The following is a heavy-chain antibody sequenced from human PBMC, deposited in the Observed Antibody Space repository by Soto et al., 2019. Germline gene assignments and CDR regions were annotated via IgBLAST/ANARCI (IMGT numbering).Heavy chain of an antibody. CDR2: IWYDGTAT. V-gene: IGHV3-33*01. D-gene: IGHD3-10*01. J-gene: IGHJ5*01. CDR3: ARNVGSSGSSTWFDT. Sequence: QVQLVESGGGVVQPGRSLTLSCVASGFTLSNYGMHWVRQAPGKGLEWVAVIWYDGTATYSADSVKGRFSISRDNAKNELFLQLSRLRAEDTAVYYCARNVGSSGSSTWFDTWGQATLVTVAS. CDR1: GFTLSNYG.